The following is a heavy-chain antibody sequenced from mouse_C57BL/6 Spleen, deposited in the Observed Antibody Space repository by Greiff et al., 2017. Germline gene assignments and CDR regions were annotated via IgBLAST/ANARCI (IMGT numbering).Heavy chain of an antibody. CDR1: GYTFTDYY. J-gene: IGHJ4*01. CDR3: AGDGPYAMDY. Sequence: VQLQQSGPELVKPGASVKMSCKASGYTFTDYYMHWVKQSHGKSLAWIGYIYPNNGGNGYNQKFKGKVTLTVDKSSSTPYMELRSLTSEDSAVYYCAGDGPYAMDYWGQGTSGTVAS. D-gene: IGHD2-3*01. V-gene: IGHV1-34*01. CDR2: IYPNNGGN.